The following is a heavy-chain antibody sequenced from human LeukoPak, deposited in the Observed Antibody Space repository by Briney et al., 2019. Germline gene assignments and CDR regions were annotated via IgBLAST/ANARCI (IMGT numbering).Heavy chain of an antibody. CDR1: GFTFSTYA. Sequence: PGGSLRLSCAASGFTFSTYAMSWVRQAPGKGLEWVSGISVSGGSTYYADSVKGRFTISRDNAKNSLYLQMNGLGAEDTAVYYCARELNGYGYYFFDYWGPGTLVTVSS. J-gene: IGHJ4*02. V-gene: IGHV3-23*01. D-gene: IGHD3-16*01. CDR2: ISVSGGST. CDR3: ARELNGYGYYFFDY.